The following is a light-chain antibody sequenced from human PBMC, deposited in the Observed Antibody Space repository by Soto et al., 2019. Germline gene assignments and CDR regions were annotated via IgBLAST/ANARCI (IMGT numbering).Light chain of an antibody. Sequence: QSVLTQPASVSGSPGQSITISCTGTSGDVGGYSYVSWYQQHPGKAPQLMIYGVTNRPSGVSNRFSGSKSGNTASLTISGLQAEDEADYYCASYKSGNTVIFGGGTKLTVL. V-gene: IGLV2-14*01. CDR2: GVT. J-gene: IGLJ2*01. CDR1: SGDVGGYSY. CDR3: ASYKSGNTVI.